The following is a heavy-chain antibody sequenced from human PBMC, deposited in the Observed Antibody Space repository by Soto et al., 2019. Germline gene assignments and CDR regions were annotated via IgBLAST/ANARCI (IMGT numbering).Heavy chain of an antibody. CDR3: AREMPYYYDSSGYYCVAGFDY. V-gene: IGHV1-18*04. CDR2: ISAYNGNT. D-gene: IGHD3-22*01. Sequence: ASVKVSCKASGYTFTSYGISWVRQAPGQGLEWMGWISAYNGNTNYAQKLQGRVTMTTDTSTSTAYMELRSLRSDDTAVYYCAREMPYYYDSSGYYCVAGFDYWGQGTLVTVSS. J-gene: IGHJ4*02. CDR1: GYTFTSYG.